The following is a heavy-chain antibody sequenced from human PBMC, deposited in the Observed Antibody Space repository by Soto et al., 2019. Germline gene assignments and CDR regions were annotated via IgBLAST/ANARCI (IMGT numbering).Heavy chain of an antibody. J-gene: IGHJ4*02. V-gene: IGHV4-39*01. CDR3: ARSGGWYYFDY. CDR2: IYYSGST. Sequence: QLQLQESGPGLVKPSETLSLTCTVSGGSISSSSYYWGWIRQPPGKGLEWIGSIYYSGSTYYNPSLKSRVTISVDTSKIQFSLKLSSVTAADTAVYYCARSGGWYYFDYWGQGTLVTVSS. D-gene: IGHD6-19*01. CDR1: GGSISSSSYY.